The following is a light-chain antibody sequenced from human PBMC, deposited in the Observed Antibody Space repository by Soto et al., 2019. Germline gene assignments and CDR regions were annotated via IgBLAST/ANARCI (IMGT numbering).Light chain of an antibody. CDR3: QQYGGSPYT. CDR2: GAS. CDR1: QSVRSNY. Sequence: EIVLTQSPGTLSLSPGERATLSCRASQSVRSNYLAWYQQKPGQAPRLRIYGASSRATGIPDRFSGTGSGTDFTLTISSLEPEDFAVSYCQQYGGSPYTFGQGTKLEIK. V-gene: IGKV3-20*01. J-gene: IGKJ2*01.